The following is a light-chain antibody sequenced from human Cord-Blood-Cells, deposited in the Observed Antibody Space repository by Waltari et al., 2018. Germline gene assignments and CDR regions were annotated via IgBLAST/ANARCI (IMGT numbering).Light chain of an antibody. V-gene: IGLV2-14*01. CDR2: DVS. J-gene: IGLJ1*01. Sequence: QSALTQPASVSGSPGQSITISCTGTSSDVGGYNYVSWYQQHTGKAPKLMFYDVSNRPSGVSNRFSGSKSGNTASLTISGLQAEDEADYYCSSYTSSSTLYVFGTGTKVTVL. CDR3: SSYTSSSTLYV. CDR1: SSDVGGYNY.